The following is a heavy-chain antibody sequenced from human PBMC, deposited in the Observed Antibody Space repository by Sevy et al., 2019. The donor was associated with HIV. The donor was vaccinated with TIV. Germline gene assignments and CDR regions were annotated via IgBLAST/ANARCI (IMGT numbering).Heavy chain of an antibody. CDR3: ARAVADSNYYYGLDV. J-gene: IGHJ6*02. D-gene: IGHD6-19*01. CDR2: IWFDGSNK. Sequence: GGSLRLSCAASGFTFSTYSMHWVRQAPGKGLEWVALIWFDGSNKYYADSVKGRFPISRDNSKNTLYLQMNSLRAEDTAVYYCARAVADSNYYYGLDVWGQGTTVTVSS. V-gene: IGHV3-33*01. CDR1: GFTFSTYS.